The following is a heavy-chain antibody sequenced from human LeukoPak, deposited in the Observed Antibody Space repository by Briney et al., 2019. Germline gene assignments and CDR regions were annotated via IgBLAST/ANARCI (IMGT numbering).Heavy chain of an antibody. CDR1: GGSISSYY. Sequence: TSETLSLTCTVSGGSISSYYWSWIRQPPGKGLEWIGYIYYSGSTNYNPSLKSRVTISVDTSKNQFSLKLSSVTAADTAVYYCARIEDYDGNSVNYWGQGTLVTVSS. CDR2: IYYSGST. V-gene: IGHV4-59*01. J-gene: IGHJ4*02. D-gene: IGHD4-23*01. CDR3: ARIEDYDGNSVNY.